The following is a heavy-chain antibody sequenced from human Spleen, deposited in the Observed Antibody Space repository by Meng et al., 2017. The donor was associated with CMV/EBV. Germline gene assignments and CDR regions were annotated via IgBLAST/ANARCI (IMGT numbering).Heavy chain of an antibody. Sequence: GGSLRLSCAASGFTVSSNYMSWVRQAPGKGLEWVSAIFSGGSTYYADSVKGRFTISRDNSKNTLYLQMSSLRADDTSVFYCARNRHGYAGYSAFDIWGQGAMVTVSS. CDR1: GFTVSSNY. V-gene: IGHV3-53*05. CDR2: IFSGGST. D-gene: IGHD3-9*01. CDR3: ARNRHGYAGYSAFDI. J-gene: IGHJ3*02.